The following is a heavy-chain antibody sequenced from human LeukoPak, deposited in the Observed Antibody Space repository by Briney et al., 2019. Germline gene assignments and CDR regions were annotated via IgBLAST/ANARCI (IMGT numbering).Heavy chain of an antibody. D-gene: IGHD3-3*01. CDR1: GYTLSELS. J-gene: IGHJ6*03. V-gene: IGHV1-24*01. Sequence: ASVKVSCKVSGYTLSELSMHWVRQAPGKGLEWMGGFDPEDGETIYAQKFQGRVTMTEDTSTDTAYMELSSLRSEDTAVYYCATRTIFGVVGYEYYMDVWGKGTTVTVSS. CDR2: FDPEDGET. CDR3: ATRTIFGVVGYEYYMDV.